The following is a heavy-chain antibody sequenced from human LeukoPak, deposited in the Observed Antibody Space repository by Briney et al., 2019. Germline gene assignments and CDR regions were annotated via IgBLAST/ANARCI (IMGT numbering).Heavy chain of an antibody. J-gene: IGHJ4*02. CDR1: GGSISSYY. CDR3: ARILVSSGWYYFDY. V-gene: IGHV4-59*01. CDR2: IYYSGST. D-gene: IGHD6-19*01. Sequence: SETLSLTCTVSGGSISSYYWSWIRQPPGKGLEWIGYIYYSGSTNYNPSLKSRVTISVDTSKNQFSLKLSSVTAADTAVYYCARILVSSGWYYFDYWGQGTLVTVSS.